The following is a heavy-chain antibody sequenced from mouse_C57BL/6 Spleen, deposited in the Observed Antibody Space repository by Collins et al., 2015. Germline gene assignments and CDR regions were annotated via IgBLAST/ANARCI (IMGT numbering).Heavy chain of an antibody. J-gene: IGHJ3*01. D-gene: IGHD1-1*01. V-gene: IGHV3-6*01. CDR2: ISYDGSN. Sequence: MGYISYDGSNNCNPSLKNRISITRDTSKNQFFLKLNSVTTEDTATYYCARDAIYYYGSSYCWFAYWGQGTLVTVSA. CDR3: ARDAIYYYGSSYCWFAY.